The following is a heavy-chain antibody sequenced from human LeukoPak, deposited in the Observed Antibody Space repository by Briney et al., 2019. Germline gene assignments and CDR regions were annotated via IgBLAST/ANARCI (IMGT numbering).Heavy chain of an antibody. Sequence: PSETLSLTCTVSGGSISSYYWSWIRQPPGKGLEWIGYIYYSGSTNYNPSLKSRVTISVDTSKNQFSLKLSSVTAADTAVYYCARQPKSGKHMAFDIWGQGTMVTVPS. D-gene: IGHD3-3*01. CDR3: ARQPKSGKHMAFDI. J-gene: IGHJ3*02. V-gene: IGHV4-59*01. CDR1: GGSISSYY. CDR2: IYYSGST.